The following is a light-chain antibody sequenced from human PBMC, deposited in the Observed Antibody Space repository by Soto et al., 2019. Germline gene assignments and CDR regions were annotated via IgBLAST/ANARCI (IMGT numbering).Light chain of an antibody. CDR3: QQYGNSQWT. CDR2: GAS. J-gene: IGKJ1*01. Sequence: EIVLTQSPGTLSLSPGERATLSCRASQSATNNYLAWYQQKPVQAPRILIFGASTRATGVPDRFSGSGSGTDFTLSISRLEPEDFAVYYCQQYGNSQWTFGQGTKVEIK. CDR1: QSATNNY. V-gene: IGKV3-20*01.